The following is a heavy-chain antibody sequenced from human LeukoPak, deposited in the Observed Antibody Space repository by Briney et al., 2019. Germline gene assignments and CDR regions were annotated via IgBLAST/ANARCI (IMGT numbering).Heavy chain of an antibody. J-gene: IGHJ5*02. V-gene: IGHV1-8*01. CDR2: MNPNSGNT. D-gene: IGHD2-2*01. CDR3: ARVEVYCSSTSCYLGYNWFDP. CDR1: GYTFTSYD. Sequence: GASVKVSCKASGYTFTSYDINWVRQATGQGLEWMGWMNPNSGNTGYAQKFQGRVTMTRYTSISTAYMELSSLRSEDTAVYYCARVEVYCSSTSCYLGYNWFDPWGQGTLVTVSS.